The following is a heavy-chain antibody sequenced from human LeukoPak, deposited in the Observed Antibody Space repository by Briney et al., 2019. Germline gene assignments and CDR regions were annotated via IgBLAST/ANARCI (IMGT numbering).Heavy chain of an antibody. J-gene: IGHJ6*03. V-gene: IGHV4-34*01. CDR3: ASVRHATLEYYYHVDV. D-gene: IGHD2/OR15-2a*01. CDR1: GDSLSRYY. CDR2: INPSGSP. Sequence: SETLSLTCAVYGDSLSRYYWTWIRQTPGKGLEWRAEINPSGSPDYNPSLKSRATISVDTSKNQFPLRLASVTAADTAVYYCASVRHATLEYYYHVDVWGKGTTVTVSS.